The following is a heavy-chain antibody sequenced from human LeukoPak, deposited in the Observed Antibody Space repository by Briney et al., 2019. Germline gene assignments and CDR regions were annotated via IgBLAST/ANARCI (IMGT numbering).Heavy chain of an antibody. Sequence: ASVKVSCKASGYTFTSYDINWVRQATGQGLEWMGIINPSGGSTSYAQKFQGRVTMTRDMSTSTVYMELSSLRSEDTAVYYCARGSHYDILTGPYDCWGRGTLVTVSS. J-gene: IGHJ4*02. CDR1: GYTFTSYD. V-gene: IGHV1-46*01. D-gene: IGHD3-9*01. CDR2: INPSGGST. CDR3: ARGSHYDILTGPYDC.